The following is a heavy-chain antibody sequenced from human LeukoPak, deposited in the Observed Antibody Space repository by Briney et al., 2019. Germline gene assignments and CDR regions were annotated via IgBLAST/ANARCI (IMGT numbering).Heavy chain of an antibody. CDR2: IKQDGSEK. CDR3: ATQGGGYSYEPLDY. D-gene: IGHD5-18*01. Sequence: GGSLRLSCAASGFTFSSYWMSWVRQAPGKGLEWVANIKQDGSEKYYVDSVKGRFTISRDNAKNSLYLQMNSLRAEDTAVYYCATQGGGYSYEPLDYWGQGTLVTVSS. V-gene: IGHV3-7*01. CDR1: GFTFSSYW. J-gene: IGHJ4*02.